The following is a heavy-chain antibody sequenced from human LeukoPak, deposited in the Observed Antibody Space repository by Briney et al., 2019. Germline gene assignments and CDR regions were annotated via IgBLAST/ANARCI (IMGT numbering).Heavy chain of an antibody. CDR3: ARHSAYSSSWYFQH. CDR2: IYYSGST. CDR1: GGSLSSSSYY. J-gene: IGHJ1*01. V-gene: IGHV4-39*01. D-gene: IGHD6-13*01. Sequence: SETLSLTCTVSGGSLSSSSYYWGWIRQPPGKGLEWIGSIYYSGSTYYNPSLKSRVTISVDTSKNQFSLKLSSVTAADTAAYYCARHSAYSSSWYFQHWGQGTLVTVSS.